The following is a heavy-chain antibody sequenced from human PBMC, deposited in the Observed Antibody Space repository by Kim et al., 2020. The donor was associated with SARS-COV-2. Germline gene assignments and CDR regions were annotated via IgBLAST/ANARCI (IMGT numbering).Heavy chain of an antibody. D-gene: IGHD2-2*02. V-gene: IGHV5-51*01. CDR1: GYSFTSYW. CDR3: ARLGVGYCSSTSCYSFDY. J-gene: IGHJ4*02. Sequence: GESLKISCKGSGYSFTSYWIGWVRQMPGKGLEWMGIIYPGDSDTRYSPSFQGQVTISADKSISTAYLQWSSLKASDTAMYYCARLGVGYCSSTSCYSFDYWGQGTLVTVSS. CDR2: IYPGDSDT.